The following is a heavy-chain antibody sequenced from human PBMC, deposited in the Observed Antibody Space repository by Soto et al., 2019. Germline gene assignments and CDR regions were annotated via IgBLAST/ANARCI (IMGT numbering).Heavy chain of an antibody. CDR2: IYYSGST. V-gene: IGHV4-61*01. CDR3: ARSPRNPDAFDI. Sequence: SGTLSLTCTVSGGSLSSGSFYLGRIRQPPGKGLEWIGYIYYSGSTNYNPSLKSRVTISVDTSKNQFSLKLSSVTAADTAVYYCARSPRNPDAFDIWGQGTMVTV. CDR1: GGSLSSGSFY. D-gene: IGHD1-1*01. J-gene: IGHJ3*02.